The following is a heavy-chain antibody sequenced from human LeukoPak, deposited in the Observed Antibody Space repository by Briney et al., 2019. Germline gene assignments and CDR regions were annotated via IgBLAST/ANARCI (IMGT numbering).Heavy chain of an antibody. CDR1: GFTFSSYG. V-gene: IGHV3-30*18. CDR2: ISYDGSNK. CDR3: AKETGILTYTYGPDY. D-gene: IGHD5-18*01. Sequence: PGGSLRLSCAASGFTFSSYGMHWVREAPGKGLEWVAVISYDGSNKYYADSVKGRFTVSRDNSKNTPYLQMNSLRAEDTAVYYCAKETGILTYTYGPDYWGQGTLVTDSS. J-gene: IGHJ4*02.